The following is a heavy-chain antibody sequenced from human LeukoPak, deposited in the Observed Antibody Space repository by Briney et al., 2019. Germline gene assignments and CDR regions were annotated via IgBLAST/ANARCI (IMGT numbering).Heavy chain of an antibody. Sequence: GGSLRLSCAASGFTFRRHWMSWVRQAPGKGLEWVANIMEDGSVQNYLDSVNGRFTISRDNAKNSLVLQMNSLRAEDTAVYYCAREGIWGGPSFDYWGQGTLVTVSA. D-gene: IGHD3-3*01. CDR2: IMEDGSVQ. CDR1: GFTFRRHW. V-gene: IGHV3-7*01. CDR3: AREGIWGGPSFDY. J-gene: IGHJ4*02.